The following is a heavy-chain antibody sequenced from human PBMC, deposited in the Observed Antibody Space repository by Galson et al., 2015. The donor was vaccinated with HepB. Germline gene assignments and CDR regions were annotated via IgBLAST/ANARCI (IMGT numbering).Heavy chain of an antibody. D-gene: IGHD3-10*01. Sequence: SLRLSCAGPGFTFKTYSMNWVRQAPGKGLEWVSSISRKSNYIYYADSVKGRFTISRDNAKKSLFLQMNTLRAEDTAVYFCARPPVGDPDSGTPLYYFDSWGQGTLVIVSS. CDR3: ARPPVGDPDSGTPLYYFDS. V-gene: IGHV3-21*01. CDR1: GFTFKTYS. CDR2: ISRKSNYI. J-gene: IGHJ4*02.